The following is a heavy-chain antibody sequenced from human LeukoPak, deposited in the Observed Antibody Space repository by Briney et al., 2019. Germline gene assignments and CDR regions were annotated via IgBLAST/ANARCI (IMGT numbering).Heavy chain of an antibody. Sequence: GGSLRLSCAASGFTFSSYAMSWVRQAPGKGLEWVSAISGSGGSTYYAGSVKGRFTISRDNSKNTLYLQMNSLRAEDTAVYYCAKDLVYCSSTSCHYYYYGMGVWGQGTTVTVSS. CDR1: GFTFSSYA. D-gene: IGHD2-2*01. CDR2: ISGSGGST. CDR3: AKDLVYCSSTSCHYYYYGMGV. V-gene: IGHV3-23*01. J-gene: IGHJ6*02.